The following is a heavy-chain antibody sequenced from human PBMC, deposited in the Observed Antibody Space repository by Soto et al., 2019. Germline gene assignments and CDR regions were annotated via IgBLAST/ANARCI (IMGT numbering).Heavy chain of an antibody. Sequence: EGQLVESGGGLIQPGGSGRLSCAASGFNVSSNYMSWVRQAPGKGLEWLSVIYSGGSTYYAESVKGRFTISRDNSKNTLNLQMNALRVEDTAVYYCARGPHVGISTSWGQGTLVTVSS. V-gene: IGHV3-53*01. J-gene: IGHJ4*02. D-gene: IGHD2-2*01. CDR1: GFNVSSNY. CDR3: ARGPHVGISTS. CDR2: IYSGGST.